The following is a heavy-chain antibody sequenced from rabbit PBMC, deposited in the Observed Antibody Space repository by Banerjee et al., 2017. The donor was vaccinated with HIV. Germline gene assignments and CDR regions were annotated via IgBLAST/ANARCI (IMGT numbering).Heavy chain of an antibody. CDR1: GFSFSSSYW. CDR3: ARGDDSGGGGDL. V-gene: IGHV1S45*01. Sequence: QEQLEESGGDLVKPGASLTLTCTASGFSFSSSYWMCWVRQAPGKGLEWIACIYGGSSGSTYYASWAKGRFTISKTSSTTVTLQMTSLTAADTATYFCARGDDSGGGGDLWGPGTLVTVS. CDR2: IYGGSSGST. D-gene: IGHD4-1*01. J-gene: IGHJ4*01.